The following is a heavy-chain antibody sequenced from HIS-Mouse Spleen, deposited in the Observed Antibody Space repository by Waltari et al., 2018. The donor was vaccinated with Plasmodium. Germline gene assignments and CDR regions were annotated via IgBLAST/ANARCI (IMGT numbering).Heavy chain of an antibody. CDR3: ARGMKSSSSAFDI. Sequence: EVQLVESGGGLIKPGGSLRLCCAASGFTVSRNYMSWVRQAPGTGLEWVSVIYSGGSTYYADSVKGRFTISRDNSKNTLYLQMNSLRAEDTAVYYCARGMKSSSSAFDIWGQGTMVTVSS. J-gene: IGHJ3*02. V-gene: IGHV3-53*01. CDR2: IYSGGST. CDR1: GFTVSRNY. D-gene: IGHD6-6*01.